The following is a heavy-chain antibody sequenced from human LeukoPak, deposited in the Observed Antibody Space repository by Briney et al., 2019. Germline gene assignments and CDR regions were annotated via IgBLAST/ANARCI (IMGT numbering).Heavy chain of an antibody. Sequence: ASVKVSCKSSGYTFTSYYIHWVRQAPGQGLEWMGIISPSGGGTGYAQNFQGRVTMTRDTSTSTVDMELSSLRSEDTAVYFCARGGPQWLVLRKRFYFDSWGQGTLVTVSS. CDR1: GYTFTSYY. J-gene: IGHJ4*02. CDR2: ISPSGGGT. V-gene: IGHV1-46*01. CDR3: ARGGPQWLVLRKRFYFDS. D-gene: IGHD6-19*01.